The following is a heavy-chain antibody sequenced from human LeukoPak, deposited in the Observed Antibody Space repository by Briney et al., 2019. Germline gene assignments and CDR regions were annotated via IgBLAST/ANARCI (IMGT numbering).Heavy chain of an antibody. CDR2: IYSGGST. Sequence: PGGSLRLSCAASGFXVSSNYISWVRQAPGKGLKWVSVIYSGGSTYYADSVKGRFTISRDNSKDTLYLQMNSLRAEDTAVYYCARGVNYYDSSGYYFDYWGQGTLVTVSS. D-gene: IGHD3-22*01. CDR3: ARGVNYYDSSGYYFDY. V-gene: IGHV3-53*01. J-gene: IGHJ4*02. CDR1: GFXVSSNY.